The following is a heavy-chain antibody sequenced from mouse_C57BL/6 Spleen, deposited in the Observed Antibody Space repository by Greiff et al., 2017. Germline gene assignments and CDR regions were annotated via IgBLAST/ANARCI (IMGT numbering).Heavy chain of an antibody. J-gene: IGHJ2*01. V-gene: IGHV5-17*01. Sequence: EVMLVESGGGLVKPGGSLKLSCAASGFTFSDYGMHWVRQAPEKGLEWVAYISSDSSTIYYADTVKGRFTISRDNAKNTLFLQMTSLRSEDTAMYYCARQDYYGSSSYFDYWGQGTTLTVSS. CDR2: ISSDSSTI. CDR3: ARQDYYGSSSYFDY. D-gene: IGHD1-1*01. CDR1: GFTFSDYG.